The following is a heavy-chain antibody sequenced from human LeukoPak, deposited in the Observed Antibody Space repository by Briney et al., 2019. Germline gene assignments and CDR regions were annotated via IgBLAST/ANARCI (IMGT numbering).Heavy chain of an antibody. CDR1: GFTFSSYS. CDR2: ISSSSSTI. CDR3: ARGLHYYDSSGYYYPDAFDI. V-gene: IGHV3-48*01. J-gene: IGHJ3*02. D-gene: IGHD3-22*01. Sequence: QSGGSLRLSCAASGFTFSSYSMNWVRQAPGKGLEWVSYISSSSSTIYYADSVKGRFTISRDNAKNSLHLQVNSLRAEDTAVYYCARGLHYYDSSGYYYPDAFDIWGQGTVVTVSS.